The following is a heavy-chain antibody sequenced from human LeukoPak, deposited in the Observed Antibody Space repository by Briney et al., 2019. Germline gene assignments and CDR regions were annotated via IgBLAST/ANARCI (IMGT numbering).Heavy chain of an antibody. J-gene: IGHJ4*02. V-gene: IGHV1-2*02. CDR2: ISAYSGGT. CDR3: ARGWGTNYSNFRGRGY. CDR1: GYTFTSYG. Sequence: ASVKVSCKASGYTFTSYGISWVRQAPGQGLEWMGWISAYSGGTNYAQKFQGRVTMTRDASISTAYMELSRLRSDDTAVYYCARGWGTNYSNFRGRGYWGQGTLVTVSS. D-gene: IGHD4-11*01.